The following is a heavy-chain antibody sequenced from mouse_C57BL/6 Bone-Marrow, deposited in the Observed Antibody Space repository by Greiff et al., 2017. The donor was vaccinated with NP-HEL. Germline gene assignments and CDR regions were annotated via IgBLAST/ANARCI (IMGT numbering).Heavy chain of an antibody. J-gene: IGHJ1*03. CDR1: GYTFTSYW. CDR3: ARSSGDYGSRVDWYFDV. CDR2: IYPSDSET. V-gene: IGHV1-61*01. Sequence: QVQLQQPGAELVRPGSSVKLSCKASGYTFTSYWMDWVKQRPGQGLEWIGNIYPSDSETHYNQQFKDKATLTVDKSSSTAYMQLSSLTSEDSAVYYSARSSGDYGSRVDWYFDVWGTGTTVTVAS. D-gene: IGHD1-1*01.